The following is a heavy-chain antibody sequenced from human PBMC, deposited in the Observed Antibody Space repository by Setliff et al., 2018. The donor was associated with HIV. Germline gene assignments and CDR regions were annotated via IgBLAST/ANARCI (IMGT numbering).Heavy chain of an antibody. J-gene: IGHJ4*02. Sequence: GASVKVSCKASGYTFTSFGISWVRQAPGQGLEWMGRISAYNGNTDHAQRLQGRVTMTTDTSTRTAYMELGSLRSDDTAVYYCARAAVAGPWRKLDYWGQGTLVTVSS. CDR3: ARAAVAGPWRKLDY. V-gene: IGHV1-18*01. D-gene: IGHD6-19*01. CDR1: GYTFTSFG. CDR2: ISAYNGNT.